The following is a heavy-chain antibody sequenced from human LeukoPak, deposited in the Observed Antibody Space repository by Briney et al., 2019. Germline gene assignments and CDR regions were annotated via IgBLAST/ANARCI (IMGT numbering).Heavy chain of an antibody. CDR3: ARGPTIFGVAPHAFDI. V-gene: IGHV1-2*02. J-gene: IGHJ3*02. Sequence: ASVKVSCKASGYTFTGYYMHWVRQAPGQGLEWMGWINPNSGGTNYAQKFQGRVTMTRDTSISTAHMELSRLRSDDTAVYYCARGPTIFGVAPHAFDIWGQGTMVTVSS. CDR2: INPNSGGT. CDR1: GYTFTGYY. D-gene: IGHD3-3*01.